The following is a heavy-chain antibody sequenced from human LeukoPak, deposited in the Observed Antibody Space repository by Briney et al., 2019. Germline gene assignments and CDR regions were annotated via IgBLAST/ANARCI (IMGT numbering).Heavy chain of an antibody. CDR2: IIPIFGTA. CDR1: GGTFSSYA. CDR3: ARAAVRSYDILAGYPYYYYYYMDV. Sequence: SVKVSCKASGGTFSSYAISWVRQAPGQGLEWMGGIIPIFGTANYAQKFQGRVTITTDESTSTAYMELSSLRSEDTAVYYCARAAVRSYDILAGYPYYYYYYMDVWDKGTTVTVSS. J-gene: IGHJ6*03. D-gene: IGHD3-9*01. V-gene: IGHV1-69*05.